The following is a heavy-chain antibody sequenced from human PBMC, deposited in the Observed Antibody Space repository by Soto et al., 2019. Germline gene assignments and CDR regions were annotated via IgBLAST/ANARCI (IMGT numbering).Heavy chain of an antibody. CDR1: GGTFSSYA. Sequence: SVKVSCEASGGTFSSYAISWVRQAPGQGLEWMGGIIPIFGTANYAQKFQGRVTITADESTSTAYMELSSLRSEDTAVYYCAKQLVRTGSDWFDPWGQGTLVTVSS. J-gene: IGHJ5*02. D-gene: IGHD6-13*01. CDR2: IIPIFGTA. CDR3: AKQLVRTGSDWFDP. V-gene: IGHV1-69*01.